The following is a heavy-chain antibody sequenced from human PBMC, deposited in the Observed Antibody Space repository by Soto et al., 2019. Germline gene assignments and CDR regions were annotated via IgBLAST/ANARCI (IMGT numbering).Heavy chain of an antibody. CDR2: IVVGSGNT. CDR3: AAETYYDFWSGYPNFDY. D-gene: IGHD3-3*01. V-gene: IGHV1-58*01. CDR1: GFTFTSSA. J-gene: IGHJ4*02. Sequence: RASVKVSCKASGFTFTSSAVQWVRQARGQRLEWIGWIVVGSGNTNYAQKFQERVTITRDMSTSTAYMELSSLRSEDTAVYYCAAETYYDFWSGYPNFDYWGQGTLVTVSS.